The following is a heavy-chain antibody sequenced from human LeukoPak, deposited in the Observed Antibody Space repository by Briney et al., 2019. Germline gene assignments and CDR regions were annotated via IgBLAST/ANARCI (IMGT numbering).Heavy chain of an antibody. J-gene: IGHJ4*02. CDR3: ASEDYGDMVFDY. CDR1: GGSISSYY. CDR2: IYYSGSS. D-gene: IGHD4-17*01. Sequence: SETLSLTCTVSGGSISSYYWSWIRKPPGKGLEWIGYIYYSGSSNYNPSLKSRVTISVDTSKNQFSLKLSSVTAADTAVHYCASEDYGDMVFDYWGQGTLVTVSS. V-gene: IGHV4-59*01.